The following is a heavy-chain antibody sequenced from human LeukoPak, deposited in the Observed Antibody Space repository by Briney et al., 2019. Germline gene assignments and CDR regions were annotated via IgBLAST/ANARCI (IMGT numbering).Heavy chain of an antibody. CDR2: ISAYNGNT. V-gene: IGHV1-18*01. CDR1: GGTFSSYA. CDR3: ARIGYCSGGSCYVGYYYYGMDV. Sequence: ASVKVSCKASGGTFSSYAISWVRQAPGQGLEWMGWISAYNGNTNYAQKLQGRVTMTTDTSTSTAYMELWSLRSDDTAVYYCARIGYCSGGSCYVGYYYYGMDVWGQGTTVTVSS. D-gene: IGHD2-15*01. J-gene: IGHJ6*02.